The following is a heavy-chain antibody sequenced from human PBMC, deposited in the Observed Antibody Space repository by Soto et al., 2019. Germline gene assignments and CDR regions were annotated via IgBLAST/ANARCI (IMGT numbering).Heavy chain of an antibody. CDR1: GGTFSSYD. J-gene: IGHJ4*02. V-gene: IGHV1-69*13. D-gene: IGHD6-6*01. CDR2: IIPIFGTA. CDR3: AVEAARTDY. Sequence: ASVKVFCKASGGTFSSYDISWVRQAPGQGLEWLGGIIPIFGTANYAQKFQGRVTITADEATSTAYMELSSLRSEDTVVYYCAVEAARTDYWGQGPLVTVSS.